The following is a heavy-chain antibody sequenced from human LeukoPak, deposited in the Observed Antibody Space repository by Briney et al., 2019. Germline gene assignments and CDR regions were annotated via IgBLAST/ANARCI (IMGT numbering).Heavy chain of an antibody. V-gene: IGHV1-18*01. J-gene: IGHJ6*02. CDR1: GYTFTSYG. D-gene: IGHD2-2*01. CDR3: ARDTNDCSSTSCYSTLGPRYGIDV. Sequence: GASVKVSCKASGYTFTSYGISWVRQAPGQGLEWMGWISAYNGNTNYAQTLQGRVTMTTDTSTNTAYMELRSLRPDDTAEDYCARDTNDCSSTSCYSTLGPRYGIDVWGQGTTVTVPS. CDR2: ISAYNGNT.